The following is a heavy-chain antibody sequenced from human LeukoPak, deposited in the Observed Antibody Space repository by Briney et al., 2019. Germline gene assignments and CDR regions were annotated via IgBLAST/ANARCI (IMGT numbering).Heavy chain of an antibody. J-gene: IGHJ1*01. V-gene: IGHV3-30*02. CDR3: ARAPSETGGYYPEYFRH. D-gene: IGHD3-22*01. CDR1: GFTFSSYG. Sequence: GGSLRLSCAASGFTFSSYGMHWVRQAPGKGLEWVAFIRYDGSNKYYADSVKGRFTISRDNAKNTVSLQMNSLRAEDTAVYYCARAPSETGGYYPEYFRHWGQGTLVTVSS. CDR2: IRYDGSNK.